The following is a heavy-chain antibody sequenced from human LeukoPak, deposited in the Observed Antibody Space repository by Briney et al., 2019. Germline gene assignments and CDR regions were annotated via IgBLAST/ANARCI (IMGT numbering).Heavy chain of an antibody. CDR1: GGSISSSSYY. J-gene: IGHJ4*02. Sequence: PSETLSLTCTVSGGSISSSSYYWGWLRQPPGKGLEWFGSIYYSGSTYYNPSLKSRVSISVDTSKNQFSLKLSSVTAADTAVYYCARHVATAMVFDYWGQGTLVTVSS. V-gene: IGHV4-39*01. CDR3: ARHVATAMVFDY. D-gene: IGHD5-18*01. CDR2: IYYSGST.